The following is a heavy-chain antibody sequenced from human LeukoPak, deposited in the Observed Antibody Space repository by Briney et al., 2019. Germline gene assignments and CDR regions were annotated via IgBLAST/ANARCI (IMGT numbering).Heavy chain of an antibody. Sequence: PSETPSLTCSVFGGSISSTTYYWVWIRQPPGKGLECIASIHYTGRAYYNPSLKSRATISADTSKNHFSLKLSSVTAADTAVYYCARHFDNGDYNKTFDIWGQGTMVSLYS. CDR3: ARHFDNGDYNKTFDI. CDR1: GGSISSTTYY. CDR2: IHYTGRA. V-gene: IGHV4-39*01. J-gene: IGHJ3*02. D-gene: IGHD4-17*01.